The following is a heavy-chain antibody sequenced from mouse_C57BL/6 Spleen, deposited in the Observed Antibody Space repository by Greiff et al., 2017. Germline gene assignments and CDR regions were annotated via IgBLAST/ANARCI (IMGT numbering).Heavy chain of an antibody. CDR3: ARNYDYLFDY. D-gene: IGHD2-4*01. CDR1: GYTFTAYS. J-gene: IGHJ2*01. V-gene: IGHV1-76*01. CDR2: IYPGSGNT. Sequence: VQLQESGAELVRPGASVKLSCKASGYTFTAYSINWVKQRPGQGLEWIARIYPGSGNTYYNEKFKGKATLTAEKSSSTAYMQLSSLTSEDSAVYFCARNYDYLFDYWGQGTTLTVSS.